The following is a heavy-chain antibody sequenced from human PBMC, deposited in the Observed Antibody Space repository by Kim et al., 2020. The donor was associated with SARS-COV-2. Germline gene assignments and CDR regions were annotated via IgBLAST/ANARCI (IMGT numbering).Heavy chain of an antibody. D-gene: IGHD6-6*01. CDR3: AKGPAPSSSYHMDV. Sequence: GGSLRLSCAGSGFTFSNHAMTWIRQAPGKGPEWLSTIRGSGDNTYYTDSVRGRFTISRDNSQNTLYLQINSLRAEDTAVYYCAKGPAPSSSYHMDVWGKGTTVTVSS. CDR2: IRGSGDNT. CDR1: GFTFSNHA. J-gene: IGHJ6*03. V-gene: IGHV3-23*01.